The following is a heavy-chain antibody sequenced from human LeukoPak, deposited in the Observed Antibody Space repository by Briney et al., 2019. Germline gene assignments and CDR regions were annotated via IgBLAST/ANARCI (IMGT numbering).Heavy chain of an antibody. CDR3: ARDSSGWPGGSY. CDR1: GFTFSSYA. V-gene: IGHV3-30-3*01. CDR2: ISYDGSNK. Sequence: GGSLRLSCAASGFTFSSYAMHWVRQAPGKGLEWVAVISYDGSNKYYADSVKGRFTISRDNSKNTLYLQMNSLRAEDTAVYYCARDSSGWPGGSYWGQGTLGTLSS. J-gene: IGHJ4*02. D-gene: IGHD6-19*01.